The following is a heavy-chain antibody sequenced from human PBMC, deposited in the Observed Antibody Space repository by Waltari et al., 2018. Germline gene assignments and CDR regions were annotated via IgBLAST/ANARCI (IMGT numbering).Heavy chain of an antibody. CDR2: INPNSGGK. CDR3: ARTPYDSSGYPAHI. D-gene: IGHD3-22*01. V-gene: IGHV1-2*02. Sequence: QVQLVQSGAEVKKPGASVKVSCKASGYTFTGYYMHWVRQAPGQGLEWMGWINPNSGGKNYAQEFQGRGTMTRDTSISTAYMELSRLRSDDTAVYYCARTPYDSSGYPAHIWGQGTMVTVSS. CDR1: GYTFTGYY. J-gene: IGHJ3*02.